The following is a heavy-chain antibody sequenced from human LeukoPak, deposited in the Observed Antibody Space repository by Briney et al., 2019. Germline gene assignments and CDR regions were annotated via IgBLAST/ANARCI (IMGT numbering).Heavy chain of an antibody. CDR2: TYYRSKWYN. CDR1: GDSVSSNSAA. J-gene: IGHJ4*02. CDR3: ARDLGADPYYFDN. V-gene: IGHV6-1*01. Sequence: SQTLSLTCAISGDSVSSNSAAWNWIRQSPSRGLEWLGRTYYRSKWYNDYAVSVKSRITINPDTSKNQFSLKLSSVTAADTAVYYCARDLGADPYYFDNWGQGTLVSVSS.